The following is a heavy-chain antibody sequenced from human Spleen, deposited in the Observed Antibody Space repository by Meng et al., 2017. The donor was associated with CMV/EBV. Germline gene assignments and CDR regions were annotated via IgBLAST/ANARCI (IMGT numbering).Heavy chain of an antibody. J-gene: IGHJ6*02. CDR1: GFTFSSYA. CDR3: AKTPPADYYYYGMDV. CDR2: ISGSGGST. V-gene: IGHV3-23*01. Sequence: GESLKISCAASGFTFSSYAMSWVRQAPGKGLEWVSAISGSGGSTYYADSVKGRFTISRDNSKNTLYLQMNSLRAEDTAVYYCAKTPPADYYYYGMDVWGQGTTVTVS.